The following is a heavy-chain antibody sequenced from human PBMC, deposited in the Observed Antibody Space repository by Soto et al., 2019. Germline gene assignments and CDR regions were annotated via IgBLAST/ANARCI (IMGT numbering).Heavy chain of an antibody. CDR1: GGTFSSYT. D-gene: IGHD4-17*01. CDR3: ASASSFLSYGGYFDY. J-gene: IGHJ4*02. CDR2: IIPILGIA. Sequence: QVQLVQSGAEVKKPGSSVKVSCKASGGTFSSYTISWVRQAPGQGLEWMGRIIPILGIANYAQKFQGRVTITADKSTSTAYMELSSLRSEDTAVYYCASASSFLSYGGYFDYWGQGTLVTVSS. V-gene: IGHV1-69*02.